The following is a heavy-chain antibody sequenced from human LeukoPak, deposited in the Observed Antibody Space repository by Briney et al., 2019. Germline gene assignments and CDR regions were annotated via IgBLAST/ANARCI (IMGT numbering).Heavy chain of an antibody. V-gene: IGHV3-7*01. J-gene: IGHJ4*02. Sequence: PGGSLRPSCAASGFTFSNYWLTWVRQAPGQGLEWVANIKQGGSEKHYVDSVKGRFTISRDKAKNSLYLQMNSLRAEDTAVYYCARDRQIAYWGQGTLVTVSS. CDR1: GFTFSNYW. CDR2: IKQGGSEK. CDR3: ARDRQIAY.